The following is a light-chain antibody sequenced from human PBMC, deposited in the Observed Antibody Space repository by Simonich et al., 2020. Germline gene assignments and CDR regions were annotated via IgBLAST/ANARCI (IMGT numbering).Light chain of an antibody. Sequence: QTVVTQEPSLTVSPGGTVTLTCASSTGAVTSGYYPNWFQQKPGQAPSALIYSTSNKHSWTPARFSGSLLGGKAALTLSGVQPEDEADYYCQSADSSGTWVFGGGTKLTVL. CDR1: TGAVTSGYY. J-gene: IGLJ3*02. CDR2: STS. CDR3: QSADSSGTWV. V-gene: IGLV7-43*01.